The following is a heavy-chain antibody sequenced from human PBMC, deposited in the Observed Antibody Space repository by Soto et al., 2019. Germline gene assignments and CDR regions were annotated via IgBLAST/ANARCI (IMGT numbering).Heavy chain of an antibody. D-gene: IGHD5-18*01. Sequence: QVQLVQSGAEVKKPGSSVKVSCKASGGTFSSYTISWVRQAPGQGLEWMGRIIPILGIANYAQKFQGRVTITADKSTSTAYMELSSLRSEDTAVFYCATSGYSYRFDYWGQGTLVTVSS. CDR2: IIPILGIA. CDR3: ATSGYSYRFDY. J-gene: IGHJ4*02. V-gene: IGHV1-69*02. CDR1: GGTFSSYT.